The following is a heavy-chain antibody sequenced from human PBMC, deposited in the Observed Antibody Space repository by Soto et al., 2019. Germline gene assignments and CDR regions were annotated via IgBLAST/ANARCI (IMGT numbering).Heavy chain of an antibody. CDR3: ARDPAAGAAAGIGWFDP. J-gene: IGHJ5*02. Sequence: GGSRRRSWAASGFTCSSYSMNWVRQAPGKGLEWVSSISSSSSYIYYADSVKGRFTISRDNAKNSLYLQMNSLRAEDTAVYYCARDPAAGAAAGIGWFDPWGQGTLLTSPQ. CDR1: GFTCSSYS. D-gene: IGHD6-13*01. V-gene: IGHV3-21*01. CDR2: ISSSSSYI.